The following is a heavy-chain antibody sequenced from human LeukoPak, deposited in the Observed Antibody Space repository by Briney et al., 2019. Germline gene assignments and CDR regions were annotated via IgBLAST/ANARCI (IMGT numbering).Heavy chain of an antibody. J-gene: IGHJ4*02. D-gene: IGHD3-22*01. CDR2: ISSSSSTI. Sequence: GGSLKLSCAASGFTFSSYSMNWVRQAPGKGLEWVSYISSSSSTIYYADSVKGRFTISRDNAQNSPYLQMNSLRAEDTAVYYCVRGHSGYYYWDYWGQGTLVTVSP. CDR3: VRGHSGYYYWDY. CDR1: GFTFSSYS. V-gene: IGHV3-48*01.